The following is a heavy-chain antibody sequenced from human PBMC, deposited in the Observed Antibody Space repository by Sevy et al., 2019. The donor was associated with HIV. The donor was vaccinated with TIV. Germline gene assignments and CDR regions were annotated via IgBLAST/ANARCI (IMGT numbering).Heavy chain of an antibody. V-gene: IGHV3-33*08. J-gene: IGHJ4*02. CDR2: IWYDGTIK. D-gene: IGHD2-21*02. CDR1: GFTFSSYD. CDR3: ARGGGYCGGDCYSIDY. Sequence: GGSLRLSCAASGFTFSSYDMHWVRQAPGKGLEWVALIWYDGTIKYYADSVKGRFTISRDNSKDTLFLQMNSLTPEDTAVYYCARGGGYCGGDCYSIDYWGQGSLVTVSS.